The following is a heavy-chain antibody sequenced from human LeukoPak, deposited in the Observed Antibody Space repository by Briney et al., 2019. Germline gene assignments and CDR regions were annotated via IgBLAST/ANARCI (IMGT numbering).Heavy chain of an antibody. CDR2: IISDGSSA. CDR1: GFTFSLYW. Sequence: GGSLRLYCAASGFTFSLYWMHWVRQVPGKGLVWVSRIISDGSSATYADSVKGRFTISRDNARNTLDLQMDSLRVEDTAVYYCARDKGYSFDYWGQGTLVTVSS. J-gene: IGHJ4*02. V-gene: IGHV3-74*01. D-gene: IGHD5-18*01. CDR3: ARDKGYSFDY.